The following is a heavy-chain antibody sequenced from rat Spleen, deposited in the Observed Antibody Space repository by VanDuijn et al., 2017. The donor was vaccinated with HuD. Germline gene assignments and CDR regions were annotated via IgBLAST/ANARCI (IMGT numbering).Heavy chain of an antibody. CDR1: GFTFSNYY. CDR3: ARMRDYGPY. Sequence: EVQLVESGGGLVQPGRSLKLSCAASGFTFSNYYMAWVRQAPTKGLEWVASITNTGDSTYYPDSVKGRFTISRDNAKTTLYLQMNSLTSEDTATYYWARMRDYGPYWGQGVMVTVSS. CDR2: ITNTGDST. D-gene: IGHD1-3*01. V-gene: IGHV5-25*01. J-gene: IGHJ2*01.